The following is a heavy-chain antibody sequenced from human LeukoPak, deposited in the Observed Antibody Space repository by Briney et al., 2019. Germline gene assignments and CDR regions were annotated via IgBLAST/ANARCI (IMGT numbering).Heavy chain of an antibody. CDR3: AAGYLSSWYYFDY. D-gene: IGHD6-13*01. CDR1: GGSLTSYY. J-gene: IGHJ4*02. CDR2: IYYSGTT. V-gene: IGHV4-59*08. Sequence: SETLSLTCTVSGGSLTSYYWSWVRQPPGKGLEWIGYIYYSGTTSYNPSLKSRVSISVDMSKRQFSLKLNSVTAADTAVYYCAAGYLSSWYYFDYWGQGTLVTVSS.